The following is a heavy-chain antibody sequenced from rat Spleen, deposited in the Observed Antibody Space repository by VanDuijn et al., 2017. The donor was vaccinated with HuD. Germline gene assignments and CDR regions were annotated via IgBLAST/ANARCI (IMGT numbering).Heavy chain of an antibody. D-gene: IGHD4-3*01. Sequence: EVQLVESGGGLVQPGRSLKLSCAASGFTFSGFPMAWVRQAPKKGLEWVASISSGGGGTYYPDSVKDRFTISRANSENTVQLQMNSLRSEDTATYYCAVAGYGYWGQGVMVTVSS. J-gene: IGHJ2*01. CDR2: ISSGGGGT. V-gene: IGHV5-46*01. CDR3: AVAGYGY. CDR1: GFTFSGFP.